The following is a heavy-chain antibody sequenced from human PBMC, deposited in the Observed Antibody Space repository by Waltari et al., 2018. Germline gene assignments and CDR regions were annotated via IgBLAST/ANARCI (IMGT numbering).Heavy chain of an antibody. V-gene: IGHV3-30-3*01. CDR1: GFPFSSYA. CDR3: ARARGVGATFDY. D-gene: IGHD1-26*01. Sequence: QVQLVASGGGVVQPGRSLRLSCAASGFPFSSYAMHWVRQAPGKGLEWVAVISYDGSNKYYADSVKGRFTISRDNSKNTLYLQVNSLRAEDTAVYYCARARGVGATFDYWGQGTLVTVSS. J-gene: IGHJ4*02. CDR2: ISYDGSNK.